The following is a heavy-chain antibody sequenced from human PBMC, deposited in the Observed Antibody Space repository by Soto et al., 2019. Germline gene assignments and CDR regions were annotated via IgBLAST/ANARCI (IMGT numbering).Heavy chain of an antibody. CDR1: GGSFSEYY. J-gene: IGHJ4*02. D-gene: IGHD3-3*01. Sequence: QVQLHQWGAGVLKSSETLSLTCAVSGGSFSEYYWSWIRQPPGKGLEWLGEINHRGSSHYNPSHSSRITMSVDSSKNQFSLRLNSVTAADTAVYYCARFKILDWSTYSILFDYWGQGALVTVSS. CDR3: ARFKILDWSTYSILFDY. CDR2: INHRGSS. V-gene: IGHV4-34*01.